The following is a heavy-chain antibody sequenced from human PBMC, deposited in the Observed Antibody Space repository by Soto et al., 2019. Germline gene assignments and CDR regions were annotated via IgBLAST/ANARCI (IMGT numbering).Heavy chain of an antibody. V-gene: IGHV4-34*01. CDR2: INHSGST. CDR1: GGSFSGYY. Sequence: LSLTCAVYGGSFSGYYWSWIRQPPGKGLEWIGEINHSGSTNYNPSLKSRVTISVDTSKNQFSLKLSSVTAADTAVYYCARGRKQWLALNNWFDPWGQGTLVTVSS. CDR3: ARGRKQWLALNNWFDP. J-gene: IGHJ5*02. D-gene: IGHD6-19*01.